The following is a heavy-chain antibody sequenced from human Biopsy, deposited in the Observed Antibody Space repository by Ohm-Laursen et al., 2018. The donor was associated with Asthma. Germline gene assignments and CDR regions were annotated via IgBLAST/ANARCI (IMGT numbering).Heavy chain of an antibody. D-gene: IGHD4-17*01. CDR3: ASDFPKDYVRYNFQF. V-gene: IGHV1-24*01. Sequence: GDSVKVSCKVSGYSLTDLSIHWVRQAPGQGLEWMGGHDHEEGGTVYAQRFQGRVTMTEDTSTDTAYMELSSLSSDDTAVYYCASDFPKDYVRYNFQFWGQGTLVTVSS. CDR2: HDHEEGGT. J-gene: IGHJ4*02. CDR1: GYSLTDLS.